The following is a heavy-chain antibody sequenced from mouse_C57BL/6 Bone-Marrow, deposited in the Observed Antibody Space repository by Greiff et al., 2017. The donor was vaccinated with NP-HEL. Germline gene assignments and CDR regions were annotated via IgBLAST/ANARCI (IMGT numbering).Heavy chain of an antibody. CDR1: GFNFKDDY. Sequence: VQLKQSGAELVRPGASVKLSCTASGFNFKDDYMHWVKQRPEQGLEWLGWIDPENGDTEYASKFKGTATLTADTSSNTAYLQLSSLTSEDTAVYYCTTWGLPCCYYAVWGTGTTVTVSS. V-gene: IGHV14-4*01. CDR3: TTWGLPCCYYAV. CDR2: IDPENGDT. D-gene: IGHD2-4*01. J-gene: IGHJ1*03.